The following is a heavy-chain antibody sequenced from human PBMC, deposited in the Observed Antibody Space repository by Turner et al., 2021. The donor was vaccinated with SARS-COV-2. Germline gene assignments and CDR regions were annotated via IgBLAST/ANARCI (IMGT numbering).Heavy chain of an antibody. Sequence: QLQLQESGPGLVKPSETLSLTCTVSGGSISSSSYYWGWIRQPPGKGLEWIGSDYYSGSTYYNPSLKSRVTISVDTSKNQFSLKLSSVTAADTAVYYCAGEVVVLTTTHYGMDVWGQGTTVTVSS. CDR1: GGSISSSSYY. D-gene: IGHD1-26*01. J-gene: IGHJ6*02. CDR2: DYYSGST. CDR3: AGEVVVLTTTHYGMDV. V-gene: IGHV4-39*01.